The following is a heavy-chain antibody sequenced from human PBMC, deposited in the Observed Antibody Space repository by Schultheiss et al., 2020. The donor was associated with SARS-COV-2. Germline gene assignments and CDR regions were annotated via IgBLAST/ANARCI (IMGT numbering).Heavy chain of an antibody. Sequence: SVKVSCKASGGTFSSYAISWVRQAPGQGLEWMGGIIPIFGTANYAQKFQGRVTITADESTSTAYMELSSLRSEDTAVYYCARDSYDFWSGYVSYWYFDLWGRGTLVTVSS. CDR2: IIPIFGTA. J-gene: IGHJ2*01. CDR1: GGTFSSYA. V-gene: IGHV1-69*13. D-gene: IGHD3-3*01. CDR3: ARDSYDFWSGYVSYWYFDL.